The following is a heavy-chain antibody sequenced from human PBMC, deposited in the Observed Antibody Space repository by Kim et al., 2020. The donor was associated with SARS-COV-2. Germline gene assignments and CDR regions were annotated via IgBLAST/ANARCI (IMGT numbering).Heavy chain of an antibody. CDR3: ARDLRDYDSSAWGWFDP. Sequence: ASVNVSCKASGYTFTSYAMHWVRQAPGQRLEWMGWINAGNGNTKYSQKFQGRVTITRDTSASTAYMELSSLRSEDTAVYYCARDLRDYDSSAWGWFDPWGQGTLVTVSS. V-gene: IGHV1-3*01. CDR2: INAGNGNT. J-gene: IGHJ5*02. CDR1: GYTFTSYA. D-gene: IGHD3-22*01.